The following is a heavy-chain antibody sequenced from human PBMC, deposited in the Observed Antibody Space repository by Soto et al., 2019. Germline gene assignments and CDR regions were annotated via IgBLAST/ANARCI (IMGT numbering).Heavy chain of an antibody. CDR3: VRVLDSSWYAVL. CDR1: GGSVSNASFY. Sequence: QVQLQESGPGLVKPSETLSLTCSVSGGSVSNASFYWTWIRQAPGTGLEYIGYIFYTGVTNYNPSLSSRVTISLATSKNHFSLKLNSMTAADTAVYYCVRVLDSSWYAVLWGRGTLVTVSS. V-gene: IGHV4-61*03. CDR2: IFYTGVT. J-gene: IGHJ2*01. D-gene: IGHD3-22*01.